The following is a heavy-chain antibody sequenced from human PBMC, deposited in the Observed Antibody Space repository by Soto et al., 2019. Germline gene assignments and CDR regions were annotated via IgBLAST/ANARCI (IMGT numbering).Heavy chain of an antibody. CDR1: GYTFTGSG. Sequence: QVQLVQSGFEVKKPGASVKDSCKASGYTFTGSGISWVRQAPGQGLEWVGWISGYNGNTNYAQKFQGRVTMTTDTSTSTAYMELSSLRYHDTAVYYFARQGSMPYYYYVMDVWCQGTTVTVSS. CDR2: ISGYNGNT. V-gene: IGHV1-18*01. D-gene: IGHD2-2*01. CDR3: ARQGSMPYYYYVMDV. J-gene: IGHJ6*02.